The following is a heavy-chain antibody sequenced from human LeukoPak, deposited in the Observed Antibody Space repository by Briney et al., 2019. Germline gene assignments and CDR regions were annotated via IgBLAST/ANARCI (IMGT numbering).Heavy chain of an antibody. CDR3: ARDRATRYFDY. D-gene: IGHD2-15*01. V-gene: IGHV3-33*01. J-gene: IGHJ4*02. Sequence: QVQLVESGGGVVQPGRSLRLSCAASGFTFSDYGMHWVRQAPGKGLEWVSLIYYDGGNKYYADSVKGRFTISRDNSRNTLCLQMNSLRVEDTAVYYCARDRATRYFDYWGQGTLVTVSS. CDR2: IYYDGGNK. CDR1: GFTFSDYG.